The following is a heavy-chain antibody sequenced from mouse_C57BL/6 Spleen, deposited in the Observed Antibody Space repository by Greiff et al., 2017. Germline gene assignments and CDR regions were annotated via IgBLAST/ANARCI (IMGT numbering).Heavy chain of an antibody. Sequence: QVQLKESGAELARPGASVKMSCKASGYTFTSYTMHWVKQRPGQGLEWIGYINPSSGYTKYNQKFKDKATLTADKSSSTAYMQLSSLTSEDSAVYYCARGPVGDDAMDYWGQGTSVTVSS. CDR3: ARGPVGDDAMDY. CDR2: INPSSGYT. J-gene: IGHJ4*01. V-gene: IGHV1-4*01. CDR1: GYTFTSYT.